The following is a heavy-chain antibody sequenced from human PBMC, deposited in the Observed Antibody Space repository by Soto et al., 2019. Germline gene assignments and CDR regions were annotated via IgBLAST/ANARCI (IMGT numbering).Heavy chain of an antibody. CDR2: IYHSGTT. V-gene: IGHV4-31*09. Sequence: SETLSLTCTVSGGSISSGGYYWSWIRQHPGKGLEWIGEIYHSGTTNYNPSLKSRVTISVDKSNNQFSLEPTSVTAADTAIYYCTTLPPRIVVVVSPNPTWGQGTPVTVSS. J-gene: IGHJ5*02. CDR3: TTLPPRIVVVVSPNPT. D-gene: IGHD2-15*01. CDR1: GGSISSGGYY.